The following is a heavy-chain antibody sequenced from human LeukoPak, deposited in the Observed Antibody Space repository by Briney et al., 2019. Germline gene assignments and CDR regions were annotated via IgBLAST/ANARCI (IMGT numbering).Heavy chain of an antibody. CDR2: ISSSSSTI. J-gene: IGHJ3*02. D-gene: IGHD2-2*01. V-gene: IGHV3-48*01. Sequence: AGGSLRLSCAASGFTFSSYSMNWVRQAPGAGLEWVSYISSSSSTIYYADSVKGRFTISRDNAKNSLYLQMNSLRAEDTAVYYCARGRGQLLLGGDAFDIWGQGTMVTVSS. CDR3: ARGRGQLLLGGDAFDI. CDR1: GFTFSSYS.